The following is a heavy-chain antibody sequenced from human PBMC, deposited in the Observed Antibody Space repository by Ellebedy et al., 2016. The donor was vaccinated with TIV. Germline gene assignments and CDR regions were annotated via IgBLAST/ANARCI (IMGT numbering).Heavy chain of an antibody. D-gene: IGHD3-10*01. J-gene: IGHJ6*02. V-gene: IGHV3-23*01. CDR3: AKRVTMVREVITYYHYAMDV. Sequence: GESLKISCAASGFTFSDYYMSWVRQAPGKGLEWVSSLSGSGGSTYYADSVKGRFTISRDNSKNTLYLQMNSLRAEDTAVYYCAKRVTMVREVITYYHYAMDVWGQGTTVTVSS. CDR2: LSGSGGST. CDR1: GFTFSDYY.